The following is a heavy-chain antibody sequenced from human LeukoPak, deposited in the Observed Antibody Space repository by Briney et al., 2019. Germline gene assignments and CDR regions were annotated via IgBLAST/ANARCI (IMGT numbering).Heavy chain of an antibody. D-gene: IGHD4-11*01. CDR3: ARGVPKTSYYYYYMDV. Sequence: GGSLRLSCADSGFTLSNYSMNWVRQAPGKGLEWISYISGSGFTIHYADSVKGRFTISRDNAKNSLYLQMNSLRAEDTAVYYCARGVPKTSYYYYYMDVWGKGTTVTVSS. CDR2: ISGSGFTI. V-gene: IGHV3-48*01. J-gene: IGHJ6*03. CDR1: GFTLSNYS.